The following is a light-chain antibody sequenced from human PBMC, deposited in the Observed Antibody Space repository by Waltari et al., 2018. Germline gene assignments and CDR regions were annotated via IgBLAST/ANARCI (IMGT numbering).Light chain of an antibody. CDR3: AAWDDRMNGHWV. V-gene: IGLV1-44*01. J-gene: IGLJ3*02. CDR1: SSNIGDNV. CDR2: RND. Sequence: QSVLTQPPSASGTPGQRVTISCSGSSSNIGDNVVNWYQQLPGKAPKLLIYRNDQRPSGVPDRFSASKSGTSASLAISGPQSEDEADYYCAAWDDRMNGHWVFGGGTKVTVL.